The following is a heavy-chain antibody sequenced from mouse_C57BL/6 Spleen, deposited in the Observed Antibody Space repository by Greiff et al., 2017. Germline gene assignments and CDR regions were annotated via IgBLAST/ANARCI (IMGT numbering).Heavy chain of an antibody. CDR2: FHPYNADT. J-gene: IGHJ1*03. Sequence: VQLQQSGAELVKPGASVKMSCKASGYTFTTYSIEWMKQNHGKSLEWIGNFHPYNADTKYNVKFKGKATLTVEKSSSTVYLELSRLTAGDSAVYYWARSYSKEYFDVWGTGTTVTVSS. CDR3: ARSYSKEYFDV. D-gene: IGHD2-5*01. CDR1: GYTFTTYS. V-gene: IGHV1-47*01.